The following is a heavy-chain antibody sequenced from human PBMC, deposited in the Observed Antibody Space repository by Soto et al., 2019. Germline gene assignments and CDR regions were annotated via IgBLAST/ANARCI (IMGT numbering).Heavy chain of an antibody. CDR1: GYTFTGYY. CDR3: ARVVAVAGTWLD. D-gene: IGHD6-19*01. V-gene: IGHV1-2*02. J-gene: IGHJ4*01. Sequence: ASVKVSCKASGYTFTGYYIHWVRQAPGQGLEWMGWLNPNSGVTNHAQKFQGRVTMTRDTSISTAYMELSRLRSDDTAVYYCARVVAVAGTWLDCGHGTLVTVSS. CDR2: LNPNSGVT.